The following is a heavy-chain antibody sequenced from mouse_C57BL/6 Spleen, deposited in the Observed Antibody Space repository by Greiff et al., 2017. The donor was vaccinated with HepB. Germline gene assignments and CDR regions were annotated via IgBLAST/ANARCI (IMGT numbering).Heavy chain of an antibody. CDR3: ARGITTVERAFDY. Sequence: VKLVESGAELVRPGASVKLSCKASGYTFTDYYINWVKQRPGQGLEWIARIYPGSGNTYYNEKFKGKATLTAEKSSSTAYMQLSSLTSEDSAVYFCARGITTVERAFDYWGQGTTLTVSS. CDR2: IYPGSGNT. J-gene: IGHJ2*01. V-gene: IGHV1-76*01. D-gene: IGHD1-1*01. CDR1: GYTFTDYY.